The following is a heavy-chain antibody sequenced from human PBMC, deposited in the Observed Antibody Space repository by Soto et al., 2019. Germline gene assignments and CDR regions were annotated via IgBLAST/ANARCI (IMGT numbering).Heavy chain of an antibody. Sequence: SETLSLTCAVYGGSFSGYYWSWIRQPPGKGLEWIGYIYYSGSTNYNPSLKSRVTISVDTSKNQFSLKLSSVTAADTAVYYCARSYYYDSSGYYLSAEYFQHWGQG. V-gene: IGHV4-59*01. CDR1: GGSFSGYY. J-gene: IGHJ1*01. CDR3: ARSYYYDSSGYYLSAEYFQH. D-gene: IGHD3-22*01. CDR2: IYYSGST.